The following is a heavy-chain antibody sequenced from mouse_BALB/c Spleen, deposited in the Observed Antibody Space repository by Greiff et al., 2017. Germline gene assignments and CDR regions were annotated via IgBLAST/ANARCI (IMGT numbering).Heavy chain of an antibody. CDR3: ARGWLGRGYYFDY. D-gene: IGHD4-1*01. CDR1: GFTFSSYA. J-gene: IGHJ2*01. Sequence: EVQGVESGGGLVKPGGSLKLSCAASGFTFSSYAMSWVRQTPEKRLEWVASISSGGSTYYPDSVKGRFTISRDNARNILYLQMSSLRSEDTAMYYCARGWLGRGYYFDYWGQGTTLTVSS. V-gene: IGHV5-6-5*01. CDR2: ISSGGST.